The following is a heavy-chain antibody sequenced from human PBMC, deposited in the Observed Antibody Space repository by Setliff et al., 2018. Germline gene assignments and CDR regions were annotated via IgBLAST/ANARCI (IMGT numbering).Heavy chain of an antibody. CDR2: IYIRGST. CDR3: ARDPIMGFYDSTGYSTLNWYFDL. V-gene: IGHV4-61*02. D-gene: IGHD3-22*01. Sequence: SETLSLTCTVSGGSITDENSWWAWIRQPAGKRPEWLGLIYIRGSTYYNPSLKSRFRISVDTSKNQFSLKLNSVTAADTAVYYCARDPIMGFYDSTGYSTLNWYFDLWGRGTLVTVSS. J-gene: IGHJ2*01. CDR1: GGSITDENSW.